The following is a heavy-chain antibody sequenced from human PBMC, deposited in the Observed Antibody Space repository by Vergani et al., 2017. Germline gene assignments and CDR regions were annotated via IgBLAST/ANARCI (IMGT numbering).Heavy chain of an antibody. D-gene: IGHD5-18*01. CDR2: INHSGST. J-gene: IGHJ4*02. CDR1: GGSFSGYY. CDR3: ARVKRGYSYGYRDHPYFDY. V-gene: IGHV4-34*01. Sequence: QVQLQESGPGLVKPSETLSLTCAVYGGSFSGYYWSWIRQPPGKGLEWIGEINHSGSTNYNPSLKSRVTISVDTSKNQFSLKLSSVTAADTAVYYCARVKRGYSYGYRDHPYFDYWGQGTLVTVSS.